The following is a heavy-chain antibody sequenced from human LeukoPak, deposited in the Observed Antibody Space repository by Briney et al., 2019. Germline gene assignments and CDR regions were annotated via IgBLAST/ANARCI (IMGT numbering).Heavy chain of an antibody. V-gene: IGHV3-74*01. CDR3: ARGRAGNYYNHNDY. Sequence: PGGSLRLFCAAAGFTISGYWMHWVRQAPGEGLVWVSRISGDGSITAYADSVKGRFTISRDNAKNTLYLQLNSLRAEDTAVYYCARGRAGNYYNHNDYWGQGTLVTVSS. J-gene: IGHJ4*01. D-gene: IGHD3-10*01. CDR2: ISGDGSIT. CDR1: GFTISGYW.